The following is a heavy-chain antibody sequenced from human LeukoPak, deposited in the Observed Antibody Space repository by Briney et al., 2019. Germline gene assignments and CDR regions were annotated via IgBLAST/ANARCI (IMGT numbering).Heavy chain of an antibody. CDR2: IYSGGST. J-gene: IGHJ3*02. V-gene: IGHV3-53*01. CDR1: GFTVSSNY. CDR3: AREGGTMVRGVIRPHDAFDI. Sequence: GGSLRLSCAASGFTVSSNYMSWVRQAPGKGLEWVSVIYSGGSTYYADSVKGRFTISRDNSKNTLYLQMNSLRAEDTAVYYCAREGGTMVRGVIRPHDAFDIWGQGTMVTVSS. D-gene: IGHD3-10*01.